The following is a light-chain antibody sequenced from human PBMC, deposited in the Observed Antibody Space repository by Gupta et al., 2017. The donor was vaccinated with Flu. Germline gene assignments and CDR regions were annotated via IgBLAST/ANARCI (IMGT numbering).Light chain of an antibody. CDR2: DAS. CDR1: RDISNF. CDR3: QQYDNFPLA. V-gene: IGKV1-33*01. Sequence: VGDRVTITCQASRDISNFLNWYQQKPGKAPKLLIYDASNLETGAPSRFSGSRSGTDFTFTITSLQPEDIATYYCQQYDNFPLAFGQGTRLEIK. J-gene: IGKJ5*01.